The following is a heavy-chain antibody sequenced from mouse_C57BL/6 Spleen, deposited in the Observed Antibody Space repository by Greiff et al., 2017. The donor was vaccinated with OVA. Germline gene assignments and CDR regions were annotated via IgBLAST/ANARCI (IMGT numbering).Heavy chain of an antibody. V-gene: IGHV1-81*01. CDR3: ARYDNYYGRAMDY. CDR1: GYTFTSYG. D-gene: IGHD1-1*01. CDR2: IYPRSGNT. Sequence: VQLQQSGAELARPGASVKLSCKASGYTFTSYGISWVKQRTGQGLEWIGEIYPRSGNTYYNEKFKGKATLTADKSSSTAYMELRSLTSEDSAVYFCARYDNYYGRAMDYWGQGTSVTVSS. J-gene: IGHJ4*01.